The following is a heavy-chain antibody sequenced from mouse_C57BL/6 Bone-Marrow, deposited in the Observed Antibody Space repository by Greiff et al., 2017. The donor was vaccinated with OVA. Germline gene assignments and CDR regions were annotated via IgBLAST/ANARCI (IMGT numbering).Heavy chain of an antibody. CDR1: GYTFTSYW. J-gene: IGHJ4*01. CDR3: ARDSPYYYAMDY. D-gene: IGHD3-2*01. Sequence: VQLQQPGTELVKPGASVKLSCKASGYTFTSYWMHWVKQRPGQGLEWIGNINPSNGGTNYNEKFKSKATLTVDKSSSKSYMQRSSLTSEDSAVYYWARDSPYYYAMDYWGQGTSVTVSS. V-gene: IGHV1-53*01. CDR2: INPSNGGT.